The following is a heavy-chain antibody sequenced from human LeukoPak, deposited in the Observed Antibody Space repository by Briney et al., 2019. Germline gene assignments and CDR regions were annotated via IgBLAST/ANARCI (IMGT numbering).Heavy chain of an antibody. CDR3: ARDTSDCSGGSCPYYYYYGMDV. D-gene: IGHD2-15*01. J-gene: IGHJ6*02. CDR1: GGTFSSYA. Sequence: GASVKVSCKASGGTFSSYAISWVRQAPGQGLEWMGGIIPIFGTANYAQKFQGRVTITADESTSTAYMELSSLRSEDTAVYYCARDTSDCSGGSCPYYYYYGMDVWGQGTTVTVSS. V-gene: IGHV1-69*13. CDR2: IIPIFGTA.